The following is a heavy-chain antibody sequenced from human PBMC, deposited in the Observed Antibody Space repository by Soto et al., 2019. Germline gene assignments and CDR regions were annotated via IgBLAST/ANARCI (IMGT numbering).Heavy chain of an antibody. V-gene: IGHV1-18*01. CDR2: ISAYNGNT. J-gene: IGHJ4*02. CDR1: GYTFASYA. CDR3: ARDPPPPDY. Sequence: QVQLVQSGAEVKKPGASVKVSCKASGYTFASYAISWMRQAPGQGLEWMGWISAYNGNTNYAQKLQGRVTMTTETSSSTAYMELWSLRSDDTAVYYCARDPPPPDYWGQGSLVTVSS.